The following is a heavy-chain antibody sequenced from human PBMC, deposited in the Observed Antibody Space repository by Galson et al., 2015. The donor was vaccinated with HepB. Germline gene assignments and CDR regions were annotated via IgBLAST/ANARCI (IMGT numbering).Heavy chain of an antibody. V-gene: IGHV1-24*01. Sequence: SVKVSCKVSGYTLTELSMHWVRQAPGKGLEWMGGFDPEDGETIYAQKFQGRVTMTEDTSTDTAYMELSSLRSEDTAVYYCARYDSSGYYYGYWGQGTLVTVSS. CDR3: ARYDSSGYYYGY. CDR1: GYTLTELS. J-gene: IGHJ4*02. CDR2: FDPEDGET. D-gene: IGHD3-22*01.